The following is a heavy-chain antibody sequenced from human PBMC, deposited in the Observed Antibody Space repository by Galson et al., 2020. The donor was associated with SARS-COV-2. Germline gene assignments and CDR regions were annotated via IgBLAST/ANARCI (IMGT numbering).Heavy chain of an antibody. V-gene: IGHV3-30-3*01. J-gene: IGHJ5*02. CDR1: GFTFSSYA. D-gene: IGHD3-10*01. CDR2: ISYDGSNK. CDR3: ARDRGGALGGFDA. Sequence: TGGSLRLSCAASGFTFSSYAMHWVRQAPGKGLEWVAVISYDGSNKYYADSVKGRFTISRDNSKNTLYLQMNSLRAEDTAVYYCARDRGGALGGFDAWGQGTLVTVSS.